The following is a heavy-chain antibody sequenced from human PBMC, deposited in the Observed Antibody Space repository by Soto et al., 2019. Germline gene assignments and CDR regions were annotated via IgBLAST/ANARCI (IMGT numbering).Heavy chain of an antibody. D-gene: IGHD3-10*01. Sequence: QVQLQESGPGLVKPSETLSLTCSVSGASMNTYFWSWIRQPAGKGLEWIGRVYTSGTTNYNPSLKSRVTMSVDTSKKQVSLKLISLTAAGTGLYYCARDEPDTGEGFDIWGQGTMVTVSS. CDR3: ARDEPDTGEGFDI. CDR2: VYTSGTT. J-gene: IGHJ3*02. V-gene: IGHV4-4*07. CDR1: GASMNTYF.